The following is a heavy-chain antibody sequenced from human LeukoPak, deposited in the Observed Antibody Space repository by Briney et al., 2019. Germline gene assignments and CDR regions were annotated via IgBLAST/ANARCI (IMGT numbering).Heavy chain of an antibody. CDR3: ARKLGMGYYYYYYYMDV. V-gene: IGHV4-61*02. CDR1: GGSISSGSYY. CDR2: IYTSGST. Sequence: PSETLSLTCTVSGGSISSGSYYWRWLRQPAGTGLEWIGRIYTSGSTNYNPSLKSRVTISVDTSKNQFSLKLSSVTAADTAVYYCARKLGMGYYYYYYYMDVWGKGTTVTVSS. J-gene: IGHJ6*03. D-gene: IGHD7-27*01.